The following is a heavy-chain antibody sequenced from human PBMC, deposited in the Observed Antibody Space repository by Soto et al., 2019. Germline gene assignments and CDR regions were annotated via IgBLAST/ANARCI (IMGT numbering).Heavy chain of an antibody. V-gene: IGHV3-23*01. CDR1: GFTFSSYA. Sequence: GGSLRLSCAASGFTFSSYAMSWVRQAPGKGLEWVSAISGSGGSTYYADSVKGRFTISRDNSKNTLYLQMNSLRAEDTAVYYCATAQPNCSSTSCHERSYYYYYYMDVWGKGTTVTVSS. J-gene: IGHJ6*03. D-gene: IGHD2-2*01. CDR3: ATAQPNCSSTSCHERSYYYYYYMDV. CDR2: ISGSGGST.